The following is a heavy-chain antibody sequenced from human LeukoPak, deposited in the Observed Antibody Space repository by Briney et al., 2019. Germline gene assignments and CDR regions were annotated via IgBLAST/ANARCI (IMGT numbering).Heavy chain of an antibody. CDR3: ARDSLVHPNRWFDP. D-gene: IGHD6-13*01. V-gene: IGHV4-34*12. CDR1: DGSFSGYY. Sequence: SETLSLTCAVYDGSFSGYYWTWIRQPPGKGLEWIGEIIDTGSTKYNSSLKSRVSMSVDTSTNQFSLKLSSVTAADTAVYYCARDSLVHPNRWFDPWGQGTLVIVSS. CDR2: IIDTGST. J-gene: IGHJ5*02.